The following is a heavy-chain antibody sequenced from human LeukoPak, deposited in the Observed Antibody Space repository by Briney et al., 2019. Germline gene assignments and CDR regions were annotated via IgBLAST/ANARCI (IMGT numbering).Heavy chain of an antibody. V-gene: IGHV3-21*01. Sequence: GGSLRLSCAASGFTFSSYNMNWVRQAPGKGLEWVSSISSSSSYIYYADSVKGRFTISRNNAKNSLYLQMNSLRAEDTAVYYCARDRGDGYNDYWGQGTLVTVSS. D-gene: IGHD5-24*01. J-gene: IGHJ4*02. CDR3: ARDRGDGYNDY. CDR2: ISSSSSYI. CDR1: GFTFSSYN.